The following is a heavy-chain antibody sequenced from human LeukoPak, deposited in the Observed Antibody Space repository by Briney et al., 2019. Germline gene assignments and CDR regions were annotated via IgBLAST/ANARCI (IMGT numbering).Heavy chain of an antibody. CDR2: INPNSGGT. J-gene: IGHJ4*02. CDR1: GYTFTGYY. CDR3: AREGVDWNHSVYYFDY. V-gene: IGHV1-2*02. Sequence: ASVKVSCKASGYTFTGYYMHWVRQAPGQGLERMGWINPNSGGTNYAQKLQGRVTMTRDTSISTAYMELSRLRSDDTALYYCAREGVDWNHSVYYFDYWGQGTLVTVSS. D-gene: IGHD1-1*01.